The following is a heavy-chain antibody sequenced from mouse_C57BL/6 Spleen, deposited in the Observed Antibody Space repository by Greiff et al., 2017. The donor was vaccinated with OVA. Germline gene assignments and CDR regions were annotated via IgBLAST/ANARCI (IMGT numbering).Heavy chain of an antibody. D-gene: IGHD2-5*01. J-gene: IGHJ3*01. V-gene: IGHV1-69*01. CDR1: GYTFTSYW. CDR2: IDPSDSYT. CDR3: ARGYSNPFAY. Sequence: QVQLQQPGAELVMPGASVKLSCKASGYTFTSYWMHWVKQRPGQGLEWIGEIDPSDSYTNDNQKFKGKSTLTVDKSSSTAYMQLSSLTSEDSAVYYCARGYSNPFAYWGQGTLVTVSA.